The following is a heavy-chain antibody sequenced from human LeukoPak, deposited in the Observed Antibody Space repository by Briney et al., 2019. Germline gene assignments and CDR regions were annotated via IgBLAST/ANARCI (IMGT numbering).Heavy chain of an antibody. CDR2: IIPIFGTA. Sequence: ASVKVSCKASGGTFSSYAISWVRQAPGQGLEWMGGIIPIFGTANYAQKFQGRVTITADESTSTAYMELSSLRSEDTAVYYCARSGGPYSGSPIDYWGQGTLVTVSS. D-gene: IGHD1-26*01. J-gene: IGHJ4*02. CDR1: GGTFSSYA. CDR3: ARSGGPYSGSPIDY. V-gene: IGHV1-69*13.